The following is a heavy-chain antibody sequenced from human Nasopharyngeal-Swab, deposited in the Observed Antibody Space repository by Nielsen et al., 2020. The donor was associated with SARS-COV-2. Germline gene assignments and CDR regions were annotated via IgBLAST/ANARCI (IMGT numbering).Heavy chain of an antibody. CDR3: ARQPSMVHYYYYGMDV. J-gene: IGHJ6*02. V-gene: IGHV4-30-4*01. Sequence: WIRQPPGKGLEWIGYIYYSGSTYYNPSLKSRITMSVGTSKNQFSLKLSSVTAADTAVYYCARQPSMVHYYYYGMDVWGQGTTVTVSS. CDR2: IYYSGST. D-gene: IGHD4/OR15-4a*01.